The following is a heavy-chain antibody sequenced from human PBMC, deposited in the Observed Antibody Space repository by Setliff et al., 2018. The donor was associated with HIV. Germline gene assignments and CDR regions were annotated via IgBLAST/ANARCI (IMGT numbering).Heavy chain of an antibody. CDR2: ISSSGSTI. CDR1: GFTVSNTY. CDR3: ARDVSWRVRTYIDY. V-gene: IGHV3-11*04. Sequence: PGGSRRLSCAASGFTVSNTYMSWSRQAPGKGLEWVSSISSSGSTIYYADSVKGRFTISRDNAKNSLYLQMNSLTAEDTAVYYCARDVSWRVRTYIDYWGQGALVTVSS. D-gene: IGHD3-3*01. J-gene: IGHJ4*02.